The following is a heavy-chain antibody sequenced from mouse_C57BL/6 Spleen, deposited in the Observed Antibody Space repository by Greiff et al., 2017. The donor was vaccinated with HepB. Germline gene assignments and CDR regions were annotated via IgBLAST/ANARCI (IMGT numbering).Heavy chain of an antibody. D-gene: IGHD2-2*01. Sequence: QVQLKQSGTELVKPGASVKLSCKASGYTFTSYWMHWVKQRPGQGLEWIGNINPSNGGTNYNEKFKSKATLTVDKSSSTAYMQLSSLTSEDSAVYYCARDGYDTGAWFAYWGQGTLVTVSA. CDR2: INPSNGGT. CDR3: ARDGYDTGAWFAY. J-gene: IGHJ3*01. V-gene: IGHV1-53*01. CDR1: GYTFTSYW.